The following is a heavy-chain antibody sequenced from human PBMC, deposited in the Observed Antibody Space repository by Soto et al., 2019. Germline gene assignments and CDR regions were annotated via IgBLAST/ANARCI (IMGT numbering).Heavy chain of an antibody. V-gene: IGHV3-9*01. CDR2: ISWNSGSI. Sequence: GGSLRLSCAASGFTFDDYAMHWVRQAPGKGLEWVSGISWNSGSIGYADSVKGRFTICRDNAKNSLYLETNSLRAEDTALYYCAKGILRGKDYSDAFDIWGQGTMVTVSS. D-gene: IGHD2-15*01. J-gene: IGHJ3*02. CDR3: AKGILRGKDYSDAFDI. CDR1: GFTFDDYA.